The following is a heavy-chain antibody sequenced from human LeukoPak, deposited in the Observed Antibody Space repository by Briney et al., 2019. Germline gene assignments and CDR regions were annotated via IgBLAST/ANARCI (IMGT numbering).Heavy chain of an antibody. J-gene: IGHJ4*02. CDR1: GGSISSSSYY. CDR3: ARQEIAAAPDY. D-gene: IGHD6-13*01. Sequence: SETLSLTCTVSGGSISSSSYYWGWVRQPPGRGLEWVGSIYYSGSTYYNPALKSGVTISGDTSKNQFSLKLSSVPAADTAVYYCARQEIAAAPDYWGQGTLVTVSS. V-gene: IGHV4-39*01. CDR2: IYYSGST.